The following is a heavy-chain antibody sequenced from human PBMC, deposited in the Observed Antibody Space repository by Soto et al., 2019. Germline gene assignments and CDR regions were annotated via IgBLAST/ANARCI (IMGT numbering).Heavy chain of an antibody. CDR3: ATRVTSSGWFYWFEP. CDR2: INGDNGNT. Sequence: ASVKVSCKASGYTFTSYAMHWVRQAPGQRLEWTGWINGDNGNTKYSQKFQGRVTITRDTSASTAYMELSSLRSEDTAVYYCATRVTSSGWFYWFEPWGQGTLVTVSS. V-gene: IGHV1-3*01. J-gene: IGHJ5*02. CDR1: GYTFTSYA. D-gene: IGHD6-19*01.